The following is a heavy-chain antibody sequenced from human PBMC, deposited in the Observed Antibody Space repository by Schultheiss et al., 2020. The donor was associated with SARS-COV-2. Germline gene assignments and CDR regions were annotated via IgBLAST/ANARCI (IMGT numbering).Heavy chain of an antibody. V-gene: IGHV4-59*12. CDR3: ARTVTTENRFDP. J-gene: IGHJ5*02. CDR1: GGSISNYY. D-gene: IGHD4-17*01. Sequence: SQTLSLTCTVSGGSISNYYWSWIRQPPGKGLEWIGYIYNSGSTIYNPSLKSRVSISIDTSKSQFSLKLNSVTAADTAVYYCARTVTTENRFDPWGQGTLVTVSS. CDR2: IYNSGST.